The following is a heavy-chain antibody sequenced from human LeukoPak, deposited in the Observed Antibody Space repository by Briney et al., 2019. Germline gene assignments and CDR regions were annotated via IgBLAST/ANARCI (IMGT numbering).Heavy chain of an antibody. CDR1: GGSFSGYY. Sequence: PSETLSLTCAVYGGSFSGYYWSWLRQPPGKGLEWIGEITDSGSTNYNPSLKSRVTISVDTSKNQFSLRLSSVTAADTAVYYCARQDIVVVPAPDYWGQGTLVTVSS. D-gene: IGHD2-2*01. V-gene: IGHV4-34*01. CDR3: ARQDIVVVPAPDY. CDR2: ITDSGST. J-gene: IGHJ4*02.